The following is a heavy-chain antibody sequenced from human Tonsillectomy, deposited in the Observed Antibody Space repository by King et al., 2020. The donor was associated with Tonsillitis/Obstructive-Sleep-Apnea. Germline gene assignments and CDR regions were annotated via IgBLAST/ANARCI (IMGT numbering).Heavy chain of an antibody. CDR2: INAGNGNT. V-gene: IGHV1-3*01. CDR3: ARGITIFGVDPFDP. J-gene: IGHJ5*02. Sequence: QLVQSGAEVKKPGASVKGSCKASGYTFSHYAMHWVRHAPGQRLEWMGWINAGNGNTKYSQKFQGRVTITRDTSASTAYMELSSLRSEDTAIYYCARGITIFGVDPFDPWGQGTLVTVSS. D-gene: IGHD3-3*01. CDR1: GYTFSHYA.